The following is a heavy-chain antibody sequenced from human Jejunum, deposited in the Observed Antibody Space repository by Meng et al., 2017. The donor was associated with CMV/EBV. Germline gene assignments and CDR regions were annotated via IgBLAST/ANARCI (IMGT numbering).Heavy chain of an antibody. Sequence: SMNGSEWWSWVRKTTGKGMERIGEMSSSEARNNKTNIKSRVTISVDYSKNRFSLMLTSVTAADTAVYYCVRGRCTKTSCYMGALEQWGQGTLVPSPQ. D-gene: IGHD2-2*02. J-gene: IGHJ4*02. CDR3: VRGRCTKTSCYMGALEQ. CDR1: SMNGSEW. V-gene: IGHV4-4*02. CDR2: MSSSEAR.